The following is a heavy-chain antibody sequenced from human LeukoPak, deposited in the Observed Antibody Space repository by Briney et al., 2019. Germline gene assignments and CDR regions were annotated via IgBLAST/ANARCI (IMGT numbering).Heavy chain of an antibody. CDR1: GGSINSYY. Sequence: SETLSLTCTVSGGSINSYYWSWIRQPPGKGLEWIGYIYYSGSTNYNPSLKSRVTISVDTSKNQFSLNLSSVTAADTAVYYCHSDYFDYWGQGTVVTVSS. CDR3: HSDYFDY. CDR2: IYYSGST. D-gene: IGHD3-10*01. J-gene: IGHJ4*02. V-gene: IGHV4-59*12.